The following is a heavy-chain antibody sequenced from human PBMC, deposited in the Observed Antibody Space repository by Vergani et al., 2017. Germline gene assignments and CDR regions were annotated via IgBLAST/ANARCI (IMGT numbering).Heavy chain of an antibody. V-gene: IGHV1-69*01. D-gene: IGHD3-3*01. J-gene: IGHJ6*03. CDR2: IIPIFGTA. CDR1: GGTFSTYG. CDR3: ARSSVHEYLGVVIPPHYYYMDV. Sequence: QVQLVQSGAEVKKPGSSVKVSCKASGGTFSTYGICWVRQAPGQGLEWMGGIIPIFGTANYAQKFQGRVTITADESTTTAYMELSSLRSEDTAVYYCARSSVHEYLGVVIPPHYYYMDVWGKGTTVTVSS.